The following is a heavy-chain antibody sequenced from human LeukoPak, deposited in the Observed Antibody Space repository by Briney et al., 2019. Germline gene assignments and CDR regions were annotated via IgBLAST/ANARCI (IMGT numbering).Heavy chain of an antibody. CDR2: ISGSGGST. J-gene: IGHJ4*02. CDR3: AKGRLGWLSLDY. CDR1: GFTSSSYA. Sequence: PGGSLRLSCAASGFTSSSYAMSWVRQAPGKGLEWVSAISGSGGSTYYADSVKGRFTISGDNSKNTLYLQMNSLRAEDTAVYYCAKGRLGWLSLDYWGQGTLVTVSS. V-gene: IGHV3-23*01. D-gene: IGHD3-9*01.